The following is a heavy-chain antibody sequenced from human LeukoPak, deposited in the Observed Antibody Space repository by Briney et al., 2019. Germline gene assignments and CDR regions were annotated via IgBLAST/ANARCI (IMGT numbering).Heavy chain of an antibody. Sequence: SETLSLTCTVSGGSISSYYWSWIRQPPGKGLEWIGYIYYSGSTDYNPSLKSRVTISVDTSKNQFSLKLSSVTAADTAVYYCARSIAAAGRGYYYYGMGVWGQGTTVTVSS. CDR2: IYYSGST. CDR1: GGSISSYY. J-gene: IGHJ6*02. CDR3: ARSIAAAGRGYYYYGMGV. V-gene: IGHV4-59*01. D-gene: IGHD6-13*01.